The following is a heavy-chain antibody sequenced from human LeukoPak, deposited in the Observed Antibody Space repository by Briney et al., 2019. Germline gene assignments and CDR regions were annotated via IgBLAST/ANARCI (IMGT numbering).Heavy chain of an antibody. J-gene: IGHJ5*02. CDR2: ISHSSSTI. V-gene: IGHV3-48*01. Sequence: GGSLRLSCAASGFTFSSYWMSWVRQAPGKGLECISYISHSSSTIYYADSVKGRFTISRDNAKNSLYLQMNSLRAEDTAVYYCAREGFDPWGQGTLVTVSS. CDR1: GFTFSSYW. CDR3: AREGFDP.